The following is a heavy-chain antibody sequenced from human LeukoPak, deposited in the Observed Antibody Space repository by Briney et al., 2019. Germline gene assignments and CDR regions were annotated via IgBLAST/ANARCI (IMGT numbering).Heavy chain of an antibody. CDR1: GYIFTGHY. V-gene: IGHV1-69*05. D-gene: IGHD3-16*02. J-gene: IGHJ1*01. CDR2: IIPIFGTA. CDR3: ASGSGVIGYFQH. Sequence: SVKVSCKTSGYIFTGHYLHWVRQAPGQGLEWMGRIIPIFGTANYAQKFQGRVTITTDESTSTAYMELSSLRSEDTAVYYCASGSGVIGYFQHWGQGTLVTVSS.